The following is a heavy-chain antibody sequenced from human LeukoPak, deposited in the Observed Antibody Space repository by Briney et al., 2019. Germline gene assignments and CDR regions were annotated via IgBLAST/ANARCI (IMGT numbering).Heavy chain of an antibody. V-gene: IGHV4-39*01. CDR1: GGSITSSRYC. CDR2: IHYTGIT. Sequence: SETLSLTCTVSGGSITSSRYCWGWIRQPPGKGLEWIGSIHYTGITYYNPSLKTRVTISVDTSKNQFSLTLSSVTAADTSVYYCVSRRGDGDYRPDYWGQGTLVTVSS. D-gene: IGHD4-17*01. J-gene: IGHJ4*02. CDR3: VSRRGDGDYRPDY.